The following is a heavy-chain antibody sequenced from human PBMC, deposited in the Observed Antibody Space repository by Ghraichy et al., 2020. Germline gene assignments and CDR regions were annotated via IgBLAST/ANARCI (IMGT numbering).Heavy chain of an antibody. Sequence: SETLSLTFTVSGGSISRNHWSWLRQPAGKGVEWIGRVYFDGSTNYNPSLDSRVTMSLDTSKNQFYLRLTSVTAADTAVYYCARDRTGDFDDWGQGTLVTVSS. CDR2: VYFDGST. J-gene: IGHJ4*02. CDR1: GGSISRNH. D-gene: IGHD1-14*01. V-gene: IGHV4-4*07. CDR3: ARDRTGDFDD.